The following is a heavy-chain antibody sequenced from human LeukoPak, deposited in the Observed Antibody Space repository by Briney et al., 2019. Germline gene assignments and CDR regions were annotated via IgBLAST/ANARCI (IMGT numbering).Heavy chain of an antibody. Sequence: SVKVSCKASGGTFSSYAISWVRQAPGQGLEWMGRIIPIFGTANYAQKFQGRVTITTDESTSTAYMELSSLRSEDTAVYCCARDRDDGDYYFDYWGQGTLVTVSS. D-gene: IGHD4-17*01. V-gene: IGHV1-69*05. CDR1: GGTFSSYA. CDR3: ARDRDDGDYYFDY. J-gene: IGHJ4*02. CDR2: IIPIFGTA.